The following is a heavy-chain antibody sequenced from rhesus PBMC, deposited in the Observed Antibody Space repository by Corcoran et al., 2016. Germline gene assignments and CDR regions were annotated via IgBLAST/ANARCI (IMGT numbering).Heavy chain of an antibody. CDR2: VNGDGGPP. Sequence: QVQLKESGPGLVRPSETLSLTCAVSGASISSSWWSWLRQPPGKGLEWIGEVNGDGGPPSSTPSLGSRVSSSKDASKNQFSLKLSSVTAADTAVYYCARNGGGYSYRDYYGLDSWGQGVVVTVSS. J-gene: IGHJ6*01. V-gene: IGHV4-80*01. CDR1: GASISSSW. D-gene: IGHD5-12*01. CDR3: ARNGGGYSYRDYYGLDS.